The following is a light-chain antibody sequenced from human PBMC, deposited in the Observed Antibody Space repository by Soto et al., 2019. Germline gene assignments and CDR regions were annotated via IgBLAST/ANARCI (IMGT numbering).Light chain of an antibody. V-gene: IGKV1-33*01. CDR1: QSISSW. J-gene: IGKJ5*01. CDR2: DAS. CDR3: QQYDNLPIT. Sequence: DIQMTQSPSTLSASVGDRVTITCRASQSISSWLAWYQQKPGKAPKLLIYDASNLETGVPSKFSGSRSGTDFTFTISSLQPEDIATYYCQQYDNLPITFGQGTRLEIK.